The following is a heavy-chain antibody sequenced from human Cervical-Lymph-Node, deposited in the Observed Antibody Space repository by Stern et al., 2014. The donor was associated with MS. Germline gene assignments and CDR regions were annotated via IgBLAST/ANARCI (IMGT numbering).Heavy chain of an antibody. Sequence: MQLVESGAEVKKPGASVKVSCKASGYTFTGYYMHWVRQAPGQGLEWMGRINPNSGGTNYAQKFQGRVTMTRDTSLSTAYMELSRLRSDDTAVYYCARGPVNYDILTGPKKPNWFDPWGQGTLVTVSS. CDR3: ARGPVNYDILTGPKKPNWFDP. V-gene: IGHV1-2*06. J-gene: IGHJ5*02. D-gene: IGHD3-9*01. CDR1: GYTFTGYY. CDR2: INPNSGGT.